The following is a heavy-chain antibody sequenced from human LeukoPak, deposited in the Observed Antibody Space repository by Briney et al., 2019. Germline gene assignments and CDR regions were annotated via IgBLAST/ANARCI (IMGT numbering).Heavy chain of an antibody. V-gene: IGHV3-53*01. J-gene: IGHJ4*02. CDR2: ICSGGST. CDR3: ARQGSSTVFDY. Sequence: QPGGSLRLSCAASGFTVSSNYMSWVRQAPGKGLEWVSVICSGGSTYYADSVKGRFSISRDNAKNSLYLQMNSLRAEDTAVYYCARQGSSTVFDYWGQGTLVTVSS. CDR1: GFTVSSNY. D-gene: IGHD2-2*01.